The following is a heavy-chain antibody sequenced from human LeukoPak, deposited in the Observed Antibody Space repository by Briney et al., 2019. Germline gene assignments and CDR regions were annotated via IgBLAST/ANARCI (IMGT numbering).Heavy chain of an antibody. CDR3: ARVREVVRGVSP. V-gene: IGHV4-59*08. J-gene: IGHJ5*02. CDR1: GVSINNYY. D-gene: IGHD3-10*01. Sequence: SETLSLTCSVSGVSINNYYWSWIREPPGRGLEWIGYVYYSGSTNYNPSLKSRVTISVVTSKNQFSLKLSSVTAADTAVYYCARVREVVRGVSPWDQGTLVTVSS. CDR2: VYYSGST.